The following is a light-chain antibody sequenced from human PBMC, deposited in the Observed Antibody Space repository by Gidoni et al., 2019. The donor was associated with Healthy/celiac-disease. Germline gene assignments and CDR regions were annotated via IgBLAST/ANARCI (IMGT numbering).Light chain of an antibody. J-gene: IGKJ1*01. Sequence: DIVMTQAPDSLAVSLGEKATINCKSSQSVLYSSNNKNYLYWYQQKPGPPPKLPVYWASTRESGVPDRFSGNLSGTDFTLTMSSLQAEDVAVYSCQPYYSTPGTFGQGTKVEIK. CDR2: WAS. CDR3: QPYYSTPGT. V-gene: IGKV4-1*01. CDR1: QSVLYSSNNKNY.